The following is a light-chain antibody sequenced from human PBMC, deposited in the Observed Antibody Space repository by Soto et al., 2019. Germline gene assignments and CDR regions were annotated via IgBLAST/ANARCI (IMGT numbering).Light chain of an antibody. CDR1: SSDVGGYNY. CDR2: DVS. CDR3: SSYTTSNTRQIV. J-gene: IGLJ1*01. V-gene: IGLV2-14*03. Sequence: QSVLTQPASVSGSPGQSINISCTGTSSDVGGYNYVSWYQHHPGKAPKLIIYDVSNRPSGVSNPFSGSKSGNTASLTISGLHPEDEAEYYCSSYTTSNTRQIVFGTGTKLTVL.